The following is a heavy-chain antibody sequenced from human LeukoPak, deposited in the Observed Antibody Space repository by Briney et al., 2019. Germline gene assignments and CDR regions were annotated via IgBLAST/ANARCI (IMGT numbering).Heavy chain of an antibody. V-gene: IGHV1-46*01. CDR1: GYTFTSYY. D-gene: IGHD3-10*01. Sequence: GASVKVSCKASGYTFTSYYMHWVRQAPGQGLEWMGIINPSGGSTSYAQKFQGRVTMTRDTSTSTVYMELSSLRSEDTAVYYCARVSQGWFREFGFDYWGQGTLVTVSS. J-gene: IGHJ4*02. CDR2: INPSGGST. CDR3: ARVSQGWFREFGFDY.